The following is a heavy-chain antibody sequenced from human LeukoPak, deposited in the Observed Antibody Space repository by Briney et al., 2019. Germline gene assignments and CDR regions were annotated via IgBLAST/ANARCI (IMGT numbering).Heavy chain of an antibody. J-gene: IGHJ4*02. CDR2: IKQDGSEK. D-gene: IGHD2-2*01. CDR3: ARDSAMVPASSYY. V-gene: IGHV3-7*01. Sequence: GGSLRLSCAASGFTFSSYWMNWVRQAPGKRLEWVANIKQDGSEKYYVDSVKGRFTISRDNAKNSLYLHMNSLRAEDTAVYYCARDSAMVPASSYYWGRGTLVTVSS. CDR1: GFTFSSYW.